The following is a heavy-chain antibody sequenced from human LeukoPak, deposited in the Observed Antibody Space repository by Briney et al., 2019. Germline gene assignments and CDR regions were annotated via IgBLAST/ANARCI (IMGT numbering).Heavy chain of an antibody. CDR1: GVSISTYY. V-gene: IGHV4-59*01. CDR2: IYYSGST. J-gene: IGHJ5*02. D-gene: IGHD6-19*01. CDR3: ARVFSSGWSLDWFDP. Sequence: KPSETLSLTCTVSGVSISTYYWSWIRQPPGKGLEWIGYIYYSGSTNYNPSLKSRVTISVDTSKNQFSLKLSSVTAADTAVYYCARVFSSGWSLDWFDPWGQGTLVTVSS.